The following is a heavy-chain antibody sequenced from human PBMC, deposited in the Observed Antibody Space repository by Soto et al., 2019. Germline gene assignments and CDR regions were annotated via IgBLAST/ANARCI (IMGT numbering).Heavy chain of an antibody. V-gene: IGHV3-7*01. CDR1: GFTFSSYW. CDR3: ARDRRYYYGSGFHMDV. CDR2: IKQDGSEK. Sequence: GESLKISCAASGFTFSSYWMSWVRQAPGKGLEWVANIKQDGSEKYYVDSVKGRFTISRDNAKNSLYLQMNSLRAEDTAVYYCARDRRYYYGSGFHMDVWGKGTTVTVSS. D-gene: IGHD3-10*01. J-gene: IGHJ6*03.